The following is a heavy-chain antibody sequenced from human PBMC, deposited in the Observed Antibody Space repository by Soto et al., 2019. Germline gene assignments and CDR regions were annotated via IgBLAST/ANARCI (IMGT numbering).Heavy chain of an antibody. J-gene: IGHJ6*02. CDR1: GFTFISSA. Sequence: QMQLVQSGPEVKKPGTSVKVSCKASGFTFISSAMQWVRQARGQRLEWIGWIVVGSGNTNYAQKFQERVTITWDMSTSTAYMELSSLRYEDTAVYYCAARQGYYYGMDVWGQGTTVTVSS. CDR2: IVVGSGNT. V-gene: IGHV1-58*02. CDR3: AARQGYYYGMDV.